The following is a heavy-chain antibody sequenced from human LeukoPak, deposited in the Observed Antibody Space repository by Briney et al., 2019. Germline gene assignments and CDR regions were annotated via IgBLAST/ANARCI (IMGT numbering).Heavy chain of an antibody. V-gene: IGHV4-39*07. CDR1: GDSISSSSYY. CDR2: MYYSGNT. D-gene: IGHD2-2*01. Sequence: SETLSLTCTVSGDSISSSSYYWGWIRQPPGKGLEWIGTMYYSGNTYYNPSLKSRVTISGDTYKNQFSLNLSSVTAADTAVYYCARDLGVVPAWGWFDPWGQGTLVTVSS. CDR3: ARDLGVVPAWGWFDP. J-gene: IGHJ5*02.